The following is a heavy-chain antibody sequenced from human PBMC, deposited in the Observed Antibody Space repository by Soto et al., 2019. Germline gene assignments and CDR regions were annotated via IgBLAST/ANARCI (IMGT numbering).Heavy chain of an antibody. V-gene: IGHV4-34*01. Sequence: QVQLQQWGAGPLRPLETLSLTCGVSGGSFSGYYWAWIRQSPGQGLEWIGEINDRGSLNSNPSLKVPVSISVGTSKSHFSLNLRSVTAADSAVYCGARESHDIVSGSVCVWYFGLWGRGTLVTVSS. CDR3: ARESHDIVSGSVCVWYFGL. J-gene: IGHJ2*01. D-gene: IGHD3-9*01. CDR1: GGSFSGYY. CDR2: INDRGSL.